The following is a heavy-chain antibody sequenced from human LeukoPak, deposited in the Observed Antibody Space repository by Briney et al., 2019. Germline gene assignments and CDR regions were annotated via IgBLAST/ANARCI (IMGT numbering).Heavy chain of an antibody. CDR1: GDSINSNY. V-gene: IGHV4-59*01. J-gene: IGHJ4*02. CDR3: ARSGNSSFDY. Sequence: SETLSLTYTVSGDSINSNYWSWIRQSPGKGLEWIGYIYYSGSTNYNPSLKSRVTISIGTSKNQFSLKLNSVTAADAAVYYCARSGNSSFDYWGQGTLVTVSS. D-gene: IGHD2-2*01. CDR2: IYYSGST.